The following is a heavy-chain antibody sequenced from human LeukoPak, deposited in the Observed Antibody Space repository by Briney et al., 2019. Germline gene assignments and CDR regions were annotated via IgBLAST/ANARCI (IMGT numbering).Heavy chain of an antibody. V-gene: IGHV3-30*02. D-gene: IGHD3-22*01. CDR1: GFTFSTYG. CDR2: IHYDGSNK. Sequence: GGSLRLSCAASGFTFSTYGMHWVRQAPGKGLEWVAFIHYDGSNKYYADSVKGRLTISRDNSKNTLYLQMNSLRAEDTAVYYCAKHTYYYDSSPFDYWGQGALVTVSS. CDR3: AKHTYYYDSSPFDY. J-gene: IGHJ4*02.